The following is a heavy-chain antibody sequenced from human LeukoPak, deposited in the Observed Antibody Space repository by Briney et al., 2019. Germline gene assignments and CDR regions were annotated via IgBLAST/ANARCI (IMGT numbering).Heavy chain of an antibody. J-gene: IGHJ4*02. CDR1: GFTFSSYA. Sequence: GGSLRLSCAASGFTFSSYAMSWVRQAPGKGLQWVSTIIDSGETTYYADSVKGRFTISRDNSKNTLYLQMNSLRAEDTAVYYCARCFYFDYWGQGPLVTVSS. CDR2: IIDSGETT. V-gene: IGHV3-23*01. D-gene: IGHD2-8*01. CDR3: ARCFYFDY.